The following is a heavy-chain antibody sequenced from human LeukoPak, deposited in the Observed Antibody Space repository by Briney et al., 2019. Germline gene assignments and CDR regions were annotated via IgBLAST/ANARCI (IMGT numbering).Heavy chain of an antibody. Sequence: GGSLRLSCAASGFTFSSYAMHWVRQAPGKGLEWVAVISYDGSNKYYADSVKGRFTISRDNSKNTLYLQMNSLRAEDTAVYYCAREREEYSYGQPLYYFDYWGQGTLVTVSS. CDR1: GFTFSSYA. D-gene: IGHD5-18*01. V-gene: IGHV3-30*04. CDR3: AREREEYSYGQPLYYFDY. CDR2: ISYDGSNK. J-gene: IGHJ4*02.